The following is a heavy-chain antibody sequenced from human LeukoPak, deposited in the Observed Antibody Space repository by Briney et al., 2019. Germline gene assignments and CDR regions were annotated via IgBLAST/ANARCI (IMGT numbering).Heavy chain of an antibody. CDR2: ISSRSSTM. J-gene: IGHJ4*02. D-gene: IGHD1-26*01. CDR3: ARVSGSYQSPSDY. V-gene: IGHV3-48*01. CDR1: GFTFSSYG. Sequence: PGGSLSLSCAISGFTFSSYGMNWVRQAPGKGLEWVSYISSRSSTMSYADSVKGRFSISRDNGKNSLYLQMNSLRVEDTAVYHCARVSGSYQSPSDYWGQGTLVTVSS.